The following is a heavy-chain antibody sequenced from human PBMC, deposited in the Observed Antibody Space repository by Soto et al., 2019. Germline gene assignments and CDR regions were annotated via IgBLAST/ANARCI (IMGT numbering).Heavy chain of an antibody. CDR1: GFSFSDYY. D-gene: IGHD6-19*01. CDR2: ISNSGNTI. V-gene: IGHV3-11*01. Sequence: QVQLVESGGGLVKPGGSLRLTCAASGFSFSDYYMSWIRQAPGKGLEWVSYISNSGNTIYYADSVKGRFTISRDNAKNSLYLQMNSLRAEDTAVYYCAKGNSGWYKGWFDPWGQGTLVTVSS. CDR3: AKGNSGWYKGWFDP. J-gene: IGHJ5*02.